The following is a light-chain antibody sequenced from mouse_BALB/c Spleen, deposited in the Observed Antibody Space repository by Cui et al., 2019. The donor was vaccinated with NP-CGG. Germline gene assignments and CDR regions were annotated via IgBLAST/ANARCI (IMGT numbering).Light chain of an antibody. Sequence: QAVATPSPALTTSPGETVTLTCRSSTGAVTTSNYANWVQEKPDHLFTGLIGGTNNRAPGVPARFSGSLIGDKAALTITGAQTEDEAIYFCALWYSNHWVFGGGAKLTVL. CDR2: GTN. V-gene: IGLV1*01. CDR3: ALWYSNHWV. J-gene: IGLJ1*01. CDR1: TGAVTTSNY.